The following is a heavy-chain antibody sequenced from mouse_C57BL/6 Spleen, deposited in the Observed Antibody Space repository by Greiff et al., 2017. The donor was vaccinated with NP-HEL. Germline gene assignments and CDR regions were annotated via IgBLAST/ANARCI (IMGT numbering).Heavy chain of an antibody. V-gene: IGHV5-17*01. CDR3: ARTNYGSSPAWLAY. D-gene: IGHD1-1*01. J-gene: IGHJ3*01. CDR1: GFTFSDYG. Sequence: EVMLVESGGGLVKPGGSLKLSCAASGFTFSDYGMHWVRQAPEKGLEWVAYISSGSSTIYYADTVKGRFTISRDNAKNTLFLQMTSLRSEDTAMYYCARTNYGSSPAWLAYWGQGTLVTVSA. CDR2: ISSGSSTI.